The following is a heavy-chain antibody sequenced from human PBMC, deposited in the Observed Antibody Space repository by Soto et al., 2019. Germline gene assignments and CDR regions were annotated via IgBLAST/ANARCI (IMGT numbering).Heavy chain of an antibody. D-gene: IGHD1-1*01. CDR2: IYYAGST. J-gene: IGHJ4*02. CDR3: ARIGMMPYYFDS. CDR1: GGSISSGDCY. Sequence: SETLSLTCTVSGGSISSGDCYWSWIRQHPGKGLEWIGHIYYAGSTYYNPSLKSRVITSVEKSKNQFSLKLSSVTAADTAVYYCARIGMMPYYFDSWGQGTLVTVSS. V-gene: IGHV4-31*03.